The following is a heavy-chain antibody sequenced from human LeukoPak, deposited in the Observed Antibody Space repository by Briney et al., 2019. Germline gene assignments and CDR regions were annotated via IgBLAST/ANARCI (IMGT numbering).Heavy chain of an antibody. V-gene: IGHV3-23*01. CDR2: MTATGGAA. Sequence: GGSLRLSCAGSGLTFSRYDMNWVRQAPGKGLEWISTMTATGGAAFYADSVKGRFTISRDNSKDTLYLQMNSLGADDTAVYYCAKVPSGSPPYWGQGTLVTVSS. CDR1: GLTFSRYD. J-gene: IGHJ4*02. D-gene: IGHD1-26*01. CDR3: AKVPSGSPPY.